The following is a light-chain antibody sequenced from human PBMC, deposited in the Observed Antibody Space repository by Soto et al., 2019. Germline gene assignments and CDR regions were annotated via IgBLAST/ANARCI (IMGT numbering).Light chain of an antibody. V-gene: IGKV3-11*01. J-gene: IGKJ3*01. CDR3: QQRSNWPPV. CDR1: QSVSSY. Sequence: EIVLTQSPATLSLSPGERATLSCRASQSVSSYLACYQQKPGQAPTLLIFDASNRATGIPARFSGSGSGTDFTLTISSLEPEDFAVYYCQQRSNWPPVFGPGTKVDIK. CDR2: DAS.